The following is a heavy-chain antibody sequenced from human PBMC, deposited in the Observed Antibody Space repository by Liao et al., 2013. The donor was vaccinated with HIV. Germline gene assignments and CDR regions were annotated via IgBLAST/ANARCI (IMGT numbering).Heavy chain of an antibody. CDR3: ARGMYNWNSLDL. D-gene: IGHD1-7*01. J-gene: IGHJ5*02. CDR2: VYTSGS. V-gene: IGHV4-4*07. Sequence: QVQLQESGPGLVKPSETLTLTCSVSGGSISSYYWTWIRQSAGKGLEWIGRVYTSGSVYNPSLKRRVIMSVDRFKSQFSLKLTSVTAADTAVYYCARGMYNWNSLDLWGQGTLVTVSS. CDR1: GGSISSYY.